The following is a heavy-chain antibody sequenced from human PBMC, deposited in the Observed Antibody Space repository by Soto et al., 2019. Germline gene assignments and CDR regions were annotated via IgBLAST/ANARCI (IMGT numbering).Heavy chain of an antibody. Sequence: SETLSLTCTVSGGSISSYYWSWIRQPPGKGLEWIGYIYYSGSTNYNPSLKSRVTISVDTSKNQFSLKLSSVTAADTAVYYCARGVGATHFDYWGQGTLVTVSS. V-gene: IGHV4-59*01. CDR1: GGSISSYY. CDR2: IYYSGST. J-gene: IGHJ4*02. D-gene: IGHD1-26*01. CDR3: ARGVGATHFDY.